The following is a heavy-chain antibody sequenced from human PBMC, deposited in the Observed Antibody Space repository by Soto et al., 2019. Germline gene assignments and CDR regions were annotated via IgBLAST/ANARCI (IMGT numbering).Heavy chain of an antibody. CDR1: GGSISSYY. Sequence: SETLSLTCTVSGGSISSYYWSWIRQPPGKGLEWIGYIYYSESTNYNPSLKSRVTISVDTSKNQFSLKLSSVTAADTAVYYCAGQRTVTTSFSSDYWGQGTLVTVYS. V-gene: IGHV4-59*01. CDR2: IYYSEST. CDR3: AGQRTVTTSFSSDY. J-gene: IGHJ4*02. D-gene: IGHD4-4*01.